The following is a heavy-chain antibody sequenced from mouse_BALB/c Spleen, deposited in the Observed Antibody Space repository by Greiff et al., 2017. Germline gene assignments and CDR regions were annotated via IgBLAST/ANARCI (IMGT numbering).Heavy chain of an antibody. CDR3: ARLTTATAMDY. CDR2: ISYSGST. Sequence: EVQLQESGPGLVKPSQSLSLTCTVTGYSITSDYAWNWIRQFPGNKLEWMGYISYSGSTSYNPSLKSRISITRDTSKNQFFLQLNSVTTEDTATYYCARLTTATAMDYWGQGTSVTVSS. CDR1: GYSITSDYA. D-gene: IGHD1-2*01. J-gene: IGHJ4*01. V-gene: IGHV3-2*02.